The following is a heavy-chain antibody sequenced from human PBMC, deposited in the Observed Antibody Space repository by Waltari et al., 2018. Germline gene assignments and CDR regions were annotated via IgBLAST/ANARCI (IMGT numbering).Heavy chain of an antibody. CDR3: ARGEEGYGEAYY. V-gene: IGHV3-7*04. CDR1: GFTFNKYW. D-gene: IGHD3-10*01. CDR2: INDDAKEK. J-gene: IGHJ4*02. Sequence: EVQLVESGGGLVQPGGSLRLSCAASGFTFNKYWMTWVRQAPGKGLEWVDNINDDAKEKYQVDSVKGRFTISRDNTKKSLYLQMNSLRVDDTAVYYCARGEEGYGEAYYWGQGTLVTVSS.